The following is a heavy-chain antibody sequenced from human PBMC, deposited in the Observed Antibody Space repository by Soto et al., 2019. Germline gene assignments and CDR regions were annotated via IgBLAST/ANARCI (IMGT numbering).Heavy chain of an antibody. J-gene: IGHJ4*02. CDR3: ARDGTLYDSSAYYYLY. CDR1: GYSLTELS. D-gene: IGHD3-22*01. CDR2: YDLEKGET. Sequence: ASVKVSCKVSGYSLTELSIHWVRQAPGEGLEWMGGYDLEKGETIYAQKFQGRVTITADESTSTAYMELSSLRSEDTAMYYCARDGTLYDSSAYYYLYWGQGTLVT. V-gene: IGHV1-24*01.